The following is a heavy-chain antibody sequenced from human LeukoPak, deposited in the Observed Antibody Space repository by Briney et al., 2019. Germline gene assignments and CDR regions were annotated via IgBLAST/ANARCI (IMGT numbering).Heavy chain of an antibody. J-gene: IGHJ4*02. CDR2: ISYDGSNK. CDR3: ARATTVTMVPDFDY. CDR1: GFTFSSYD. V-gene: IGHV3-33*05. D-gene: IGHD4-17*01. Sequence: GGSLRLSCAASGFTFSSYDMHWVRQAPGKGLEWVAVISYDGSNKYYADSVKGRFTISRDNSKNTLYLQMNSLRAEDTAVYYCARATTVTMVPDFDYWGQGTLVTVSS.